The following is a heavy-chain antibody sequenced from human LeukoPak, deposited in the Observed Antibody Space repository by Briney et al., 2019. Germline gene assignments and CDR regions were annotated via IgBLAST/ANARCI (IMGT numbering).Heavy chain of an antibody. J-gene: IGHJ3*02. CDR1: GFTLSNYW. D-gene: IGHD1-26*01. V-gene: IGHV3-74*01. Sequence: GGSLTLSCAASGFTLSNYWMHWVRQAPGKGLVWISRINTDGSETSYADSVKGRFTISRDNAKNSLYLQMNSLRAEDTAVYYCARDTPYSRIVGATGAFDIWGQGTMVTVSS. CDR2: INTDGSET. CDR3: ARDTPYSRIVGATGAFDI.